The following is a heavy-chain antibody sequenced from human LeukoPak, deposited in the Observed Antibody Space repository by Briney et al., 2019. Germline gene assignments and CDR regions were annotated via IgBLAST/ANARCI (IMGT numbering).Heavy chain of an antibody. V-gene: IGHV4-39*07. CDR1: GDSISSSNCY. CDR2: VYYSGGT. J-gene: IGHJ3*02. CDR3: ATLGYGDFGAFDN. D-gene: IGHD4-17*01. Sequence: PSETLSLTCTVSGDSISSSNCYWVWIRQPPGKDLEWIGSVYYSGGTYYNPSLKSRVTISLDTSKNQFSLKLSSMTAADTAVYHCATLGYGDFGAFDNWGQGTMVTVSS.